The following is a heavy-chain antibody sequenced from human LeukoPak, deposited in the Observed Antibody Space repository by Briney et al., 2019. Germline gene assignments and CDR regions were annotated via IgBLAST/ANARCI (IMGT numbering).Heavy chain of an antibody. V-gene: IGHV3-30-3*01. CDR2: ISYDGSNK. CDR1: GFTFSSYA. Sequence: GGSLRLSCAASGFTFSSYAMHWVRQAPGKGLEWVAVISYDGSNKYYADSVKGRFTISRDNSKNTLYLQMNSLRAEDTAVYYCAREKGHPNSYFDLWGRGTLVTVSS. J-gene: IGHJ2*01. CDR3: AREKGHPNSYFDL.